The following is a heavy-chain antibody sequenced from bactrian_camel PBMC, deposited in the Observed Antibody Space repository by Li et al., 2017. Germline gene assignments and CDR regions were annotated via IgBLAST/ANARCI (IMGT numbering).Heavy chain of an antibody. J-gene: IGHJ7*01. D-gene: IGHD7*01. Sequence: HVQLVESGGGSVQAGGSLRLSCAISGYFYSTGCMGWFRQAPGKEREGVARIFIANSNTNYADSVKGRFSISRDGAKNTLYLQMNNVQPEDAAVYFCAASDPVGGDWSTAGMHYWGEGTQVTVS. V-gene: IGHV3S54*01. CDR1: GYFYSTGC. CDR2: IFIANSNT.